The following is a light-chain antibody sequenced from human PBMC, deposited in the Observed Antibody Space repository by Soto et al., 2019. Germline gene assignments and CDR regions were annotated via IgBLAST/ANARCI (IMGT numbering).Light chain of an antibody. V-gene: IGKV3-20*01. CDR1: HDISSSY. CDR3: QHYCVSVLT. J-gene: IGKJ4*01. Sequence: EIVLTQSPGALSLSPGERATLSCRTSHDISSSYLAWYQQKRGQAPRLLMYGASTRATGIPDRFSGSGSGTDFTLTISRLEPEDFAVYYCQHYCVSVLTFGGGTKVEIK. CDR2: GAS.